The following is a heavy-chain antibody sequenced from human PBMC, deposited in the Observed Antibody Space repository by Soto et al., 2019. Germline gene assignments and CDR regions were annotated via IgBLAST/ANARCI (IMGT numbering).Heavy chain of an antibody. V-gene: IGHV3-64*01. D-gene: IGHD3-22*01. CDR1: GFTFSSYA. CDR3: ASGRGPPYYYHSIGYQDY. Sequence: EVQLVESGGGLVQPGGSLRLSCAASGFTFSSYAMHWVRQATGKGLEYVSAISSNGGSTYYANSVKGRFTISRDNSKNTLYLQMGSLRAEDMAVYNCASGRGPPYYYHSIGYQDYWGQGTLVTVSS. J-gene: IGHJ4*02. CDR2: ISSNGGST.